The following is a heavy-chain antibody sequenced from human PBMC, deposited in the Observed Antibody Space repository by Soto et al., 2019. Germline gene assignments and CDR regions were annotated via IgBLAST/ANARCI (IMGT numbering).Heavy chain of an antibody. CDR1: GGSISSYY. CDR3: ARHSTGAKWIQFDY. J-gene: IGHJ4*02. Sequence: QVQLQESGPGLVKPSETLSLTCNVSGGSISSYYWSWIRQPPGKGLEWIGYIYYSGNTNYNPSLQTRVTXXVXTXXNQFSLKLTSVTAADTAVYYCARHSTGAKWIQFDYWGQGTLVTVSS. V-gene: IGHV4-59*08. CDR2: IYYSGNT. D-gene: IGHD5-18*01.